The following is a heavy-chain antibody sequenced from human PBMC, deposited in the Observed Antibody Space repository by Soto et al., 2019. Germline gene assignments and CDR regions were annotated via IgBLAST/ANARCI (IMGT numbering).Heavy chain of an antibody. CDR3: VRDSRRGYGMDV. CDR2: ISGGSKSI. D-gene: IGHD3-10*01. J-gene: IGHJ6*02. CDR1: GFTFSSHS. Sequence: PGGSLRLSCVASGFTFSSHSMNWVRQAPGKGLEWVSYISGGSKSIYYAASVKGRFTISRDNAKNSLYLEMNSLRDEDTALYSCVRDSRRGYGMDVWGPGTTVTVSS. V-gene: IGHV3-48*02.